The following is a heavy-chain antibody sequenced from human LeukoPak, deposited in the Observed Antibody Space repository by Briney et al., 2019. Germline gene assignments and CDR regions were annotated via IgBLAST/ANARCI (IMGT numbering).Heavy chain of an antibody. D-gene: IGHD6-19*01. Sequence: ASVKVSCKASGYTFTTYDINWVRQATGQGLEWMGWMSPNSGNTGYAQKFQGRVTMTRNTSITTAYMELSSLRSEDTAVYYCARGRGSGHKENWFDPWGQGTLVTVSS. V-gene: IGHV1-8*01. CDR1: GYTFTTYD. J-gene: IGHJ5*02. CDR3: ARGRGSGHKENWFDP. CDR2: MSPNSGNT.